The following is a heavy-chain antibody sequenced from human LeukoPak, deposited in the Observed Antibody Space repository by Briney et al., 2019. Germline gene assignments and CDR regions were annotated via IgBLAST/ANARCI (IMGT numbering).Heavy chain of an antibody. J-gene: IGHJ3*02. CDR3: ARSGTHYDFWSGYTPLDAFDI. D-gene: IGHD3-3*01. CDR2: INPSGGST. V-gene: IGHV1-46*01. CDR1: GYTFTSYY. Sequence: ASVKVSCKASGYTFTSYYMHWVRQAPGQGLEWMGIINPSGGSTSYAQKFQGRVTMTRDTSKNQFSLKLSSVTAADTAVYYCARSGTHYDFWSGYTPLDAFDIWGQGTMVTVSS.